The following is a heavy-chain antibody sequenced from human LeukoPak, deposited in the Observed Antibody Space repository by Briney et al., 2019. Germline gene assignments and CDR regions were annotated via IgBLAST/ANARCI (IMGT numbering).Heavy chain of an antibody. CDR3: ARETLLYAFDI. J-gene: IGHJ3*02. V-gene: IGHV4-61*02. CDR1: GGSITSGSYY. CDR2: IYTSGST. Sequence: PSETLSLTCSVSGGSITSGSYYWSWIRQPAGKGLEWIGRIYTSGSTNYNPSLKSRVTISVDTSENQFSLKLSSVTAADTAVYYCARETLLYAFDIWGQGTMVTVSS.